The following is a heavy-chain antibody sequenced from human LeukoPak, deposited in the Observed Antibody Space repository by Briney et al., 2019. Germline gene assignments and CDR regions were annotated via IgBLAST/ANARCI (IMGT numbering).Heavy chain of an antibody. CDR1: GKPLPSTN. J-gene: IGHJ3*02. CDR3: ATSALNFDSSGYYESWAFDI. CDR2: INPIGVST. V-gene: IGHV1-46*01. D-gene: IGHD3-22*01. Sequence: GASVKFPSRHFGKPLPSTNLHWVGQPPGKGLGGRGKINPIGVSTSYAQKFQGRVTMTRDTSTSTVYMELSSLRSEDTAVYYCATSALNFDSSGYYESWAFDIWGQGTMVTVSS.